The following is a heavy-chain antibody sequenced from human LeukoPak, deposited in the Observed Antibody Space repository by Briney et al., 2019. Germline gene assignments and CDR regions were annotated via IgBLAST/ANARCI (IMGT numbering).Heavy chain of an antibody. CDR3: AKVGYSSSFHWLDP. D-gene: IGHD6-13*01. CDR1: GFTFSSYA. J-gene: IGHJ5*02. CDR2: ISGSGGST. V-gene: IGHV3-23*01. Sequence: GGSLRLSCAASGFTFSSYATSWVRQAPGKGLEWVSAISGSGGSTYYADSVKGRFTISRDNSKNTLYLQMNGLRGEDTAVYYCAKVGYSSSFHWLDPWGQGTLVTVSS.